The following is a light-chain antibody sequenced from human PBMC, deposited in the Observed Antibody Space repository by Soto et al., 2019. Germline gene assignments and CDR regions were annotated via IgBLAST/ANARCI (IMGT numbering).Light chain of an antibody. J-gene: IGKJ1*01. V-gene: IGKV1-5*01. CDR2: DVS. Sequence: DIQMTQSPSTLSASVGDRVTFTCRASQSISKWLAWYQQRPGEAPTVLIYDVSTLASGVPSRFSGGGSGTEFTLTITSLQPDDFATYYCQAYTTYSRTFGQGSKVEVK. CDR1: QSISKW. CDR3: QAYTTYSRT.